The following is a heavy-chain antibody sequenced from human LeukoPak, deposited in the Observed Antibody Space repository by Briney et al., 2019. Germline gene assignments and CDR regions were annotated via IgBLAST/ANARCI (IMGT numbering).Heavy chain of an antibody. CDR2: IYYSGST. Sequence: PSETLSLTCTVSGGSISSYYWSWIRQPPGKGLEWIGYIYYSGSTNYNPSLKSRVTISVDTSKNQFSLKLSSVTAADTAVYYCARLGYCSGGSCYDWFDPWGLGTLVTVSS. J-gene: IGHJ5*02. CDR1: GGSISSYY. V-gene: IGHV4-59*08. D-gene: IGHD2-15*01. CDR3: ARLGYCSGGSCYDWFDP.